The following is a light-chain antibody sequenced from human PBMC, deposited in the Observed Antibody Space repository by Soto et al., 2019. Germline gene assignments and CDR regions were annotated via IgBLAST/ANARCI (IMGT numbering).Light chain of an antibody. CDR3: HQFGSSPPAFT. J-gene: IGKJ2*01. V-gene: IGKV3-20*01. CDR1: QSVSTRY. Sequence: ESLLTQSPGTLSLSPGERATLSCRASQSVSTRYLAWYQQKPGQAPRLLIYGASIRATGIPDRFSGSGSGTDFTLTISRLEPEDFAVYCCHQFGSSPPAFTFGQGTKLEI. CDR2: GAS.